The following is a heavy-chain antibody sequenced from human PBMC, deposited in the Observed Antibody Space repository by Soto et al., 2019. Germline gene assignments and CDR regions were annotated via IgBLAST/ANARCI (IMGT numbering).Heavy chain of an antibody. D-gene: IGHD6-19*01. CDR3: YYSSGYMD. V-gene: IGHV3-23*01. CDR2: ISRGGDDT. Sequence: GGSLRLSCAGSGFNFQNYEMSWVRQAPGKGLEWVSGISRGGDDTYYADPVKGRFIISRDTSKNTLYLQIHSLRADDTAPLHRYYSSGYMD. J-gene: IGHJ6*03. CDR1: GFNFQNYE.